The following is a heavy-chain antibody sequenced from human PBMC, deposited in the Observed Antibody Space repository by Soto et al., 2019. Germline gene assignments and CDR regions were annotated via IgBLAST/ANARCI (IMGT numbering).Heavy chain of an antibody. V-gene: IGHV3-23*01. CDR2: ITGSGDIT. Sequence: GGSLRLSCAASGFTFTFYAMSWVRQAPGKGLQWVSGITGSGDITYYADSVTDRFTISRDNSKNTLYLQMNSLRAEDTAVYYCAKEEDSGGYKGFSFDFWGQGALVTVSS. J-gene: IGHJ4*02. D-gene: IGHD3-22*01. CDR3: AKEEDSGGYKGFSFDF. CDR1: GFTFTFYA.